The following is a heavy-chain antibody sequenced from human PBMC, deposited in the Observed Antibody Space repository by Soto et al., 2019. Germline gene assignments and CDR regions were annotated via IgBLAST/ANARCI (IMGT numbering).Heavy chain of an antibody. V-gene: IGHV1-69*13. CDR3: ARAYCGGDCYPNWFDP. J-gene: IGHJ5*02. Sequence: GASVKVSFKASGGTFSSYAISWVRQAPGQGLEWMGGIIPIFGTANYAQKFQGRVTITADESTSTAYMELSSLRSEDTAVYYCARAYCGGDCYPNWFDPWGQGTLVTVSS. D-gene: IGHD2-21*02. CDR1: GGTFSSYA. CDR2: IIPIFGTA.